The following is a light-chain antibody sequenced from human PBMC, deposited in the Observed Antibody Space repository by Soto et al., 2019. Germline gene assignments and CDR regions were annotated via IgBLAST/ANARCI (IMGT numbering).Light chain of an antibody. J-gene: IGKJ5*01. CDR2: DAS. CDR1: QSVSSY. V-gene: IGKV3-11*01. CDR3: QQRSNWIT. Sequence: QSPATLSLSPGERATLSCRASQSVSSYLAWYQQKPGQAPRLLIYDASNRATGIPARFSGSGSGTDFTLTISSLEPEDFAVYYCQQRSNWITFGQGTRLEIK.